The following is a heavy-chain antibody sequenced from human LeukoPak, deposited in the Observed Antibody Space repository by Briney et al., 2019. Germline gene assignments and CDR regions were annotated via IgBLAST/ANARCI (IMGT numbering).Heavy chain of an antibody. CDR3: ARGLCSTSCHTDY. Sequence: ASVKVSCKASGYTFTGYYMHWVRQAPGQGLEWMGWINPNSGGTNYVQKFQGRVTMTRDTSISTAYMELSRLRSDDTAVYYCARGLCSTSCHTDYWGQGTLVTVSS. CDR2: INPNSGGT. V-gene: IGHV1-2*02. CDR1: GYTFTGYY. J-gene: IGHJ4*02. D-gene: IGHD2-2*02.